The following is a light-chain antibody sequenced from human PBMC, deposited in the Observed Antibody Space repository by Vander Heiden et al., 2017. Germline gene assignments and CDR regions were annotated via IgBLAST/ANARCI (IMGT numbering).Light chain of an antibody. J-gene: IGLJ1*01. V-gene: IGLV2-8*01. CDR1: TSDVVAYNY. CDR2: EDT. CDR3: SSHAGSNNYA. Sequence: QSALTQPPSASGSPGHPVTVSFTGTTSDVVAYNYVSWYQQHPGKAPKLIIYEDTKRPSGVPDRFSASKSGDTASLTVSGLQAEDEADDYCSSHAGSNNYAFGTGTKVTVL.